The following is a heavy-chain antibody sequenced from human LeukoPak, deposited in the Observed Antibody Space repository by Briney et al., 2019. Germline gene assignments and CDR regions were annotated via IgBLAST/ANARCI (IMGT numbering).Heavy chain of an antibody. J-gene: IGHJ4*02. Sequence: GSLRLSCSASGFVFSIYTVYWVRQAPGKGPEYVSTISGSGNGGSIYYAGSVKGRFTISRDDSKSILYLQMNGLRSEDTAVYYCVKDFGRVRGTPDSWGQGTLVTVSS. D-gene: IGHD3-16*01. CDR2: ISGSGNGGSI. CDR3: VKDFGRVRGTPDS. CDR1: GFVFSIYT. V-gene: IGHV3-64D*06.